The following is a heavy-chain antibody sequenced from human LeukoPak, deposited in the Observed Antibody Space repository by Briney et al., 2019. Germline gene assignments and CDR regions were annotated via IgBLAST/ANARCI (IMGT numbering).Heavy chain of an antibody. CDR2: IYSGGST. V-gene: IGHV3-66*01. CDR1: GFTVSSNY. D-gene: IGHD3-22*01. J-gene: IGHJ4*02. Sequence: GGSLRLSCAASGFTVSSNYMSWVRQAPGKGLEWVSVIYSGGSTYYADSVKGRFTISRDNAKNSLYLQMNSLRAEDTAVYYCARIILGSGLLKDYWGQGTLVTVSS. CDR3: ARIILGSGLLKDY.